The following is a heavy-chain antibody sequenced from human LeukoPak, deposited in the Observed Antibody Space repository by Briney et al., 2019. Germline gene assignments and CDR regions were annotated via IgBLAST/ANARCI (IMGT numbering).Heavy chain of an antibody. Sequence: ASVKVSCKASGGTFSNYAITWVRQAPGQGLEWLGGIIPIFRITNYAQKFQGRVTITADKSTSTAYMELSSLRSEDTAVYYCARRGGLDYGDWAWYFDLWGRGTLVTVSS. CDR2: IIPIFRIT. V-gene: IGHV1-69*10. CDR3: ARRGGLDYGDWAWYFDL. CDR1: GGTFSNYA. J-gene: IGHJ2*01. D-gene: IGHD4-17*01.